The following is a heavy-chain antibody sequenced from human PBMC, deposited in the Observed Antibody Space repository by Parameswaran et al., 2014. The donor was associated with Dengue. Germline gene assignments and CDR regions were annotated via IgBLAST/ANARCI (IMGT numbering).Heavy chain of an antibody. CDR3: TTDFGGDVDAFDI. CDR2: IKSKTDGGTT. Sequence: RWIRQPPGKGLEWAGRIKSKTDGGTTDYAAPVKGRSTISRDDSKNTLYLQMNSPKTEDTAVYYCTTDFGGDVDAFDIWGQGTMVTVSS. J-gene: IGHJ3*02. V-gene: IGHV3-15*01. D-gene: IGHD3-10*01.